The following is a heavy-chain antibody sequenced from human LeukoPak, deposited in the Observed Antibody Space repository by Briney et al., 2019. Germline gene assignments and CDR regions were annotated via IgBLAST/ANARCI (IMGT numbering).Heavy chain of an antibody. V-gene: IGHV1-24*01. CDR2: FDPEDGET. D-gene: IGHD3-16*02. Sequence: ASVKVSCKVSGYTLTELSMHWVRQAPGKGLEWMGGFDPEDGETIYAQKFQGRVTMTEDTSTDTAYMELSSLRSEDRAVYYCATPSYDYIWRSYRRRALDAFYIWRQGTMVTVSS. CDR3: ATPSYDYIWRSYRRRALDAFYI. J-gene: IGHJ3*02. CDR1: GYTLTELS.